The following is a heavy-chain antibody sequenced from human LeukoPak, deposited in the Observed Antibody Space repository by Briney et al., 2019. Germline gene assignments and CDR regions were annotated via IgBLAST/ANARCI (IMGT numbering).Heavy chain of an antibody. CDR2: INPNSGGT. CDR1: GYTFTGYY. J-gene: IGHJ4*02. D-gene: IGHD6-13*01. Sequence: ASVKVSCKASGYTFTGYYMHWVRQAPGQGLEWMGWINPNSGGTNYAQKFQGRVTMTRDTSISTAYMELSRLRSDDTAVYYRARDFIQYSSSWYTGRRGGDTKHPLDYWGQGTLVTVSS. V-gene: IGHV1-2*02. CDR3: ARDFIQYSSSWYTGRRGGDTKHPLDY.